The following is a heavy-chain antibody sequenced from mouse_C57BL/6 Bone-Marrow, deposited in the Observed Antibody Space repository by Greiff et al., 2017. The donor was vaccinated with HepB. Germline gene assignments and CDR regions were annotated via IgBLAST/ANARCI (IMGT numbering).Heavy chain of an antibody. D-gene: IGHD2-2*01. CDR1: GYTFTDYY. CDR3: ARLGYGYDLAMDY. CDR2: IFPGSGST. Sequence: VQLQQSGPELVKPGASVKISCKASGYTFTDYYINWVKQRPGQGVGWIGWIFPGSGSTYYNEKFKGKATLTVDKSSSTAYMLLSSLTSEDSAVCFCARLGYGYDLAMDYWGQGTSVTVSS. V-gene: IGHV1-75*01. J-gene: IGHJ4*01.